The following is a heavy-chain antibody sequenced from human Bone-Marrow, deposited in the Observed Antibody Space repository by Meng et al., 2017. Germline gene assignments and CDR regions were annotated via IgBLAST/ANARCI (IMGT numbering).Heavy chain of an antibody. CDR3: ARVSHYYDSSGYYGEVWFDP. CDR1: GGTFSSYA. D-gene: IGHD3-22*01. V-gene: IGHV1-69*01. Sequence: QVQLVQSGAEVKKPWASVKASCKASGGTFSSYAISWVRQAPGQVLEWMGGIIPIFGTANYAQKFQGRVTITTDESTSTAYMELSSLRSEDTAVYYCARVSHYYDSSGYYGEVWFDPWGQGTLVTVSS. J-gene: IGHJ5*02. CDR2: IIPIFGTA.